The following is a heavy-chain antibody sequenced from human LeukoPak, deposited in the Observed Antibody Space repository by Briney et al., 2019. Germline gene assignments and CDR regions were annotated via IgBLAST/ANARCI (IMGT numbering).Heavy chain of an antibody. J-gene: IGHJ6*02. CDR1: GGSINSGGHY. D-gene: IGHD1-14*01. CDR2: IYYSGGT. V-gene: IGHV4-31*03. Sequence: KASETLSLTCTVSGGSINSGGHYWSWIRQLPGKGLEWIGYIYYSGGTYYNPSLKSRVTMSVDKSKNQFSLRLTSVTVADTAVYYCARENQFDDGGDYYYYGMDVWGQGTTVTVSS. CDR3: ARENQFDDGGDYYYYGMDV.